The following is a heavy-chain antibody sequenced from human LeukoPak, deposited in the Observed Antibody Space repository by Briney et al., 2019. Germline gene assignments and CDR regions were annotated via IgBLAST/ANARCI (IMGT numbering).Heavy chain of an antibody. CDR3: ARDRSSLDTAMDRWFDP. V-gene: IGHV4-59*01. J-gene: IGHJ5*02. CDR1: GGSISSYY. Sequence: PSETLSLTCTVSGGSISSYYWSWIRQPPGKGLEWIGYIYYSGSTNYNPSLKSRVTMSVDTSKNQFSLKLSSVTAADTAVYYCARDRSSLDTAMDRWFDPWGQGTLVTVSS. D-gene: IGHD5-18*01. CDR2: IYYSGST.